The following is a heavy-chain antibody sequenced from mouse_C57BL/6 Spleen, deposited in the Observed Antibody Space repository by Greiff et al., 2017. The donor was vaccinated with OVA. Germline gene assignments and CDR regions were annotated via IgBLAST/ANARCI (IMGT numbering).Heavy chain of an antibody. V-gene: IGHV1-61*01. D-gene: IGHD1-1*01. CDR2: IYPSASET. J-gene: IGHJ3*01. Sequence: QVQLQQPGAELVRPGSSVKLSCKASGYTFTSYWMDWVKQRPGQGLEWIGNIYPSASETHYNQKFKDKATLTVDKSSSPAYRQLSSLTSEDSAVYYCARHYYGSSPFAYWGQGTLVTVSA. CDR1: GYTFTSYW. CDR3: ARHYYGSSPFAY.